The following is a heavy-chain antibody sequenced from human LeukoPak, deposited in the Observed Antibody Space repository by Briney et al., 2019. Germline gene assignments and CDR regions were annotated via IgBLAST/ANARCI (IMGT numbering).Heavy chain of an antibody. CDR3: ARVWYYDILTIYYGMDV. D-gene: IGHD3-9*01. V-gene: IGHV1-3*01. Sequence: ASVKVSCKASGYTFTSYAMHWVRQTQAPGQRLEWVGWINGGNGNTKYSQKFQGRVTITRDTSASTAYMELSSLRSEDTAVYYCARVWYYDILTIYYGMDVWGQGTTVTVSS. J-gene: IGHJ6*02. CDR1: GYTFTSYA. CDR2: INGGNGNT.